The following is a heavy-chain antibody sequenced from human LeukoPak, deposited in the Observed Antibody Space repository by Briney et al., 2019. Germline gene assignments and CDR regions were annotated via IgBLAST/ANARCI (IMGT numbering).Heavy chain of an antibody. Sequence: GGSLRLSCEASGFTFSHYEMNWIRQAPGKGLEWVSYISSSGYTIYYADSVKGRFTISRDNAKNSLYLQMNSLRAEDTAVYYCAREDCSSTSCYDPSVSDYWGQGTLVTVSS. J-gene: IGHJ4*02. CDR3: AREDCSSTSCYDPSVSDY. D-gene: IGHD2-2*01. CDR2: ISSSGYTI. V-gene: IGHV3-48*03. CDR1: GFTFSHYE.